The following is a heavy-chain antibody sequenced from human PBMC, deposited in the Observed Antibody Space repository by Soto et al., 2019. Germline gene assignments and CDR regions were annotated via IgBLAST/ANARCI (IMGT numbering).Heavy chain of an antibody. D-gene: IGHD3-16*01. Sequence: QITLKESGPPLVKPTQTLTLTCIFSGFSLSTSGVGVGWIRQPPGKALEWLAVIYWDDDKRYSPSLKSRVTITRDTSKTQVVFTMTNMDPEDTGTFYCAHLTSWGEGAPFDIWGQGTKVTVSS. CDR1: GFSLSTSGVG. CDR2: IYWDDDK. J-gene: IGHJ3*02. CDR3: AHLTSWGEGAPFDI. V-gene: IGHV2-5*02.